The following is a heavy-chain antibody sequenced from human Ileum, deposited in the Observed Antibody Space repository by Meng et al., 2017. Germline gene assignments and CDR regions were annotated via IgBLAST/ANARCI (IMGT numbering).Heavy chain of an antibody. V-gene: IGHV6-1*01. CDR3: AKDGTSGSYLGLYY. Sequence: QVQLQQSAPGLLKPSQTLPPTCPISGDSVSSNSAAWNWIRQSPSRGLEWLGRTYYMSKWYNDYAVSVKSRITINPDTSKNQFSLQLNSVTPEDTAVYYCAKDGTSGSYLGLYYWGQGTLVTVSS. CDR1: GDSVSSNSAA. J-gene: IGHJ4*02. CDR2: TYYMSKWYN. D-gene: IGHD1-26*01.